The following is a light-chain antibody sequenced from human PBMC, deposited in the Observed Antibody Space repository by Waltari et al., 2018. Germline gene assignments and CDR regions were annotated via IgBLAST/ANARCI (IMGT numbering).Light chain of an antibody. CDR1: SSDVGTYNL. J-gene: IGLJ3*02. CDR2: EVS. Sequence: QSALTQPASVSGSPGQSITISCTGTSSDVGTYNLVSWYQQHPGKAPKFMIYEVSKRPSGVSNLFSGSKSGNTASLTISGLQAEYEAAYYCCSYAGSSTWVFGGGTKLTVL. CDR3: CSYAGSSTWV. V-gene: IGLV2-23*02.